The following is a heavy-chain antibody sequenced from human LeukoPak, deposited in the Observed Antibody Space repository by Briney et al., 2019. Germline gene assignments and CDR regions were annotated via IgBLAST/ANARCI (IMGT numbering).Heavy chain of an antibody. J-gene: IGHJ1*01. Sequence: GGSLRLSCAASGFTFSSYSMNWVRQAPGKGLEWVSSISSSSSYIYYADSVKGRFTISRDNAKNSLYLQMNSLRAEDTAVYYCARGSMRYSSSWYEYFQHWGQGTLVTVSS. CDR3: ARGSMRYSSSWYEYFQH. CDR1: GFTFSSYS. V-gene: IGHV3-21*01. CDR2: ISSSSSYI. D-gene: IGHD6-13*01.